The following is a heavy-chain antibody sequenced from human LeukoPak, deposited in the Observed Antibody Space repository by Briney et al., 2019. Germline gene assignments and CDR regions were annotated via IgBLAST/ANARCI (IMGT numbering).Heavy chain of an antibody. Sequence: GRSLRLSCAASGFTFSSYAMHWVRRAPGKGLEWVAVISYDGSNKYYADSVKGRFTISRDNSKNTLYLQMNSLRAEDTAVYYCARDQGYGLDYWGQGTLDTVSS. J-gene: IGHJ4*02. CDR3: ARDQGYGLDY. CDR1: GFTFSSYA. D-gene: IGHD5-18*01. CDR2: ISYDGSNK. V-gene: IGHV3-30-3*01.